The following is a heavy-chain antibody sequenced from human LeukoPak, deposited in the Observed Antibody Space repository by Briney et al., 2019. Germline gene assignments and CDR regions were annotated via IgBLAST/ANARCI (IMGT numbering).Heavy chain of an antibody. CDR3: VRSQYSSSS. D-gene: IGHD6-13*01. CDR1: GFSFRTDW. J-gene: IGHJ5*02. CDR2: IKQDGSEK. V-gene: IGHV3-7*01. Sequence: PGGSLRLSCAASGFSFRTDWMGWVRQPPGKGLEWVANIKQDGSEKYYVDSVKGPVTISRDNAKNSLFLQMNSLRVEDTAVYYCVRSQYSSSSWGQGTLVTVSS.